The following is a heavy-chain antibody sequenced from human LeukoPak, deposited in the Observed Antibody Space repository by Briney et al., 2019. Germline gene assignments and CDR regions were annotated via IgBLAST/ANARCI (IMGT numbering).Heavy chain of an antibody. CDR3: AKYWYYDFWSHFDY. J-gene: IGHJ4*02. CDR1: GFTFSSYA. Sequence: PGGSLRLSCAASGFTFSSYAMSWVRQAPGKGLEGVSAISGSGGSTYYADSVKGRFTISRDNSKNTLYLQMNSLRAEDTAVYYCAKYWYYDFWSHFDYWGQGTLVTVSS. D-gene: IGHD3-3*01. V-gene: IGHV3-23*01. CDR2: ISGSGGST.